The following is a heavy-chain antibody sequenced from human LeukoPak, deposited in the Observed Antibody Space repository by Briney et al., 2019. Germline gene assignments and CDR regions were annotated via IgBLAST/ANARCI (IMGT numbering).Heavy chain of an antibody. CDR1: GYTFSIYF. D-gene: IGHD1-26*01. Sequence: GASVKVSCKASGYTFSIYFISCVPQAPGQGLECMLYFSAHNGNTNYTQTLRGRDTMTTDTSTSTPYIDLRRLRSDVTAVYFCVRESAPTAWSPEAYWGQGTLVTVSS. V-gene: IGHV1-18*01. J-gene: IGHJ4*02. CDR3: VRESAPTAWSPEAY. CDR2: FSAHNGNT.